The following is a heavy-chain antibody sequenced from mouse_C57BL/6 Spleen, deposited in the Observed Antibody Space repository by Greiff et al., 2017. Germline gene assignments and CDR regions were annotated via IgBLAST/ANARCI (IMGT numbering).Heavy chain of an antibody. CDR3: TGTGDAMDY. D-gene: IGHD4-1*01. Sequence: EVKVEESGGGLVQPGGSMKLSCVASGFTFSNYWMNWVRQSPEKGLEWVAQIRLKSDNYATHYAESVKGRFTISRDDSKSSVYLQMNNLRAEDTGSYYCTGTGDAMDYWGQGSSVTVSS. CDR2: IRLKSDNYAT. J-gene: IGHJ4*01. CDR1: GFTFSNYW. V-gene: IGHV6-3*01.